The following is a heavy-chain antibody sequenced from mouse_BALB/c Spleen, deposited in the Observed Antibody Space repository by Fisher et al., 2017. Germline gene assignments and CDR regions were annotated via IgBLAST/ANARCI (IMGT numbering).Heavy chain of an antibody. CDR3: AYGNHYAMDY. D-gene: IGHD2-1*01. V-gene: IGHV1S135*01. Sequence: KFKGKATLTVDKSSSTAYMHLNSLTSEDSAVYYCAYGNHYAMDYWGQGTSVTVSS. J-gene: IGHJ4*01.